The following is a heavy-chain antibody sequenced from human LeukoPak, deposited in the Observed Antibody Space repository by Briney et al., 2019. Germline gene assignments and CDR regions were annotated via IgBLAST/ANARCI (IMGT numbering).Heavy chain of an antibody. J-gene: IGHJ4*02. CDR3: ARDSIYDYVWGSYRPTFDY. CDR2: IKQDGSEK. Sequence: GGSLRLSCAASGFGFSTSWMSWVRQAPGKGLEWVANIKQDGSEKYYVDSVKGRFTISRDNAKNSLYLQMNSLRAEDTAVYYCARDSIYDYVWGSYRPTFDYWGQGTLVTVSS. D-gene: IGHD3-16*02. CDR1: GFGFSTSW. V-gene: IGHV3-7*03.